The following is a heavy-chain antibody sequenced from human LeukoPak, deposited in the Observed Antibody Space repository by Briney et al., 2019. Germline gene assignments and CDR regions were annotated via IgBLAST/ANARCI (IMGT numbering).Heavy chain of an antibody. CDR3: AKDMAPGYSSGWYDY. J-gene: IGHJ4*02. V-gene: IGHV3-9*01. D-gene: IGHD6-19*01. CDR2: ISWNSGSI. Sequence: SLRLSCAASGFTFDDYAMHWVRQAPGKGLEWVSGISWNSGSIVYADSVKGRFTISRDNAKNSLYLQMNSLRAEDTALYYCAKDMAPGYSSGWYDYWGQGTLVTVSS. CDR1: GFTFDDYA.